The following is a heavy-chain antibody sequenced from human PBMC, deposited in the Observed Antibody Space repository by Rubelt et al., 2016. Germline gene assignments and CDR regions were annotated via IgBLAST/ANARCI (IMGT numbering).Heavy chain of an antibody. CDR2: ISFGGTNK. CDR3: AKDLGILTDAFDI. D-gene: IGHD3-9*01. CDR1: GFTSNTCA. J-gene: IGHJ3*02. V-gene: IGHV3-30*18. Sequence: GFTSNTCAMHWVRQAPGKGLEWVAIISFGGTNKYYEDSVKGRFTISRDNSKNTLYLQMNSLRAEDTAVYYCAKDLGILTDAFDIWGQGTMVTVSS.